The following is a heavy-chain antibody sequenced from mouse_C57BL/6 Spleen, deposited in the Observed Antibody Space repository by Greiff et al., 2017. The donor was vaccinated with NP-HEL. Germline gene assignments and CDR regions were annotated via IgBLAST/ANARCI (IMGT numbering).Heavy chain of an antibody. CDR1: GYTFTDYY. CDR3: ARDSSGYYFDY. Sequence: QVQLKESGAELVRPGASVKLSCKASGYTFTDYYINWVKQRPGQGLEWIARIYPGSGHTYYNEKFKGKATLPAEKSSSSSYMQLSSLTSEYSAVYFCARDSSGYYFDYWGQGTTLTVSS. D-gene: IGHD3-2*02. J-gene: IGHJ2*01. CDR2: IYPGSGHT. V-gene: IGHV1-76*01.